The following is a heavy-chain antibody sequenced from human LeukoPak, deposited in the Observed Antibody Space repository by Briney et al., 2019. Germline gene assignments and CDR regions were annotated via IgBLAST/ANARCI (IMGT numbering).Heavy chain of an antibody. J-gene: IGHJ3*02. D-gene: IGHD3-16*02. CDR3: ARDQVLGELSPPI. Sequence: GASVKVSCKASGGTFSSYAISWVRQAPGQGLEWMGGIIPIFGTANYAQKFQGRVTITADESTSTAYMELSSLRSEDAAVYYCARDQVLGELSPPIWGQGTMVTVSS. CDR1: GGTFSSYA. V-gene: IGHV1-69*13. CDR2: IIPIFGTA.